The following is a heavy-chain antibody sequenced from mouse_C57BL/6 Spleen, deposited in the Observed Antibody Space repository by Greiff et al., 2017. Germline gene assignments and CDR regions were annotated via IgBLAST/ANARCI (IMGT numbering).Heavy chain of an antibody. V-gene: IGHV1-18*01. Sequence: EVQLQQSGPELVKPGASVKIPCKASGYTFTDYNMDWVKQSHGKSLEWIGDINPNNGGTIYNQKFKGKATLTVDKSSSTAYMELRSLTSEDTAVYYCARRYDYDGPYYFDYWGQGTTLTVSS. D-gene: IGHD2-4*01. CDR2: INPNNGGT. J-gene: IGHJ2*01. CDR3: ARRYDYDGPYYFDY. CDR1: GYTFTDYN.